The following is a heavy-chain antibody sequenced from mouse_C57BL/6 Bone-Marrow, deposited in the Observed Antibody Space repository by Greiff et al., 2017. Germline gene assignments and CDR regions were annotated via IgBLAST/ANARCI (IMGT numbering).Heavy chain of an antibody. CDR1: GFSLTSYG. V-gene: IGHV2-2*01. D-gene: IGHD1-1*01. Sequence: QVQLQQSGPGLVQPSQSLSITCTVSGFSLTSYGVHWVRQSPGKGLEWLGVIGSGGSTDYNAAFISRLSISKDNSKSQVFFKMNSLQADDTARYYCARYSFYAMDYWGQGTSVTVSS. CDR3: ARYSFYAMDY. J-gene: IGHJ4*01. CDR2: IGSGGST.